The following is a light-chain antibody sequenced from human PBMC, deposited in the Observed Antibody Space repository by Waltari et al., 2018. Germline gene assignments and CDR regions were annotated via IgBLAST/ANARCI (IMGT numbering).Light chain of an antibody. CDR2: GAS. V-gene: IGKV1-16*01. CDR3: QQYKTFPLT. Sequence: DIQMTQSPSSLAASVGDRVTITCRAMQGISKFLAWFRQKPGKAPESLIYGASSLQSGVPSRFSGSGSGTDFTLTISSLQPEDFASYYCQQYKTFPLTFGGGTKVEIK. CDR1: QGISKF. J-gene: IGKJ4*01.